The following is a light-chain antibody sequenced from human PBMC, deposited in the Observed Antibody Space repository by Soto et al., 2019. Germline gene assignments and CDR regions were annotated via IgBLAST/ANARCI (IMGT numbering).Light chain of an antibody. CDR1: QSIRSSH. CDR3: QYYDRSPRLT. V-gene: IGKV3-20*01. Sequence: EIVLTQSPGTLSLSPGEIATLSCRASQSIRSSHLAWYQQKPGQAPRLLIFRASIRATGIPDRLSGGGSGTDFTLTISRLEPEDFAVYYCQYYDRSPRLTFGGGTKVEMK. J-gene: IGKJ4*01. CDR2: RAS.